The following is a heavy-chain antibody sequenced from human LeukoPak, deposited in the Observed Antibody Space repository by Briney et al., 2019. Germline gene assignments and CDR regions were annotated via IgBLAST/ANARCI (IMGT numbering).Heavy chain of an antibody. CDR2: INPNSGGT. CDR3: ARDGGGYSYGYWFDP. J-gene: IGHJ5*02. Sequence: GASVKVSCKASGYTFIGYYMHWVRQAPGQGLEWMGWINPNSGGTNYAQKFQGRVTMTRDTSISTAYMELSRLRSDDTAVYYCARDGGGYSYGYWFDPWGQGTLVTVSS. D-gene: IGHD5-18*01. V-gene: IGHV1-2*02. CDR1: GYTFIGYY.